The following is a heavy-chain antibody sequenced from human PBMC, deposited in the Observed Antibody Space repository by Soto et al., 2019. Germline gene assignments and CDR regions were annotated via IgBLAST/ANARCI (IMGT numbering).Heavy chain of an antibody. CDR1: GGTFSSYA. J-gene: IGHJ6*02. CDR2: IIPIFGTA. Sequence: ASVKVSCKASGGTFSSYAISWVRQAPGQGLEWMGGIIPIFGTANYAQKFQGRVTITADESTSTAYMELSSLRSEDTAVYYCARTLYYDILTGHYYYYGMDVWGQGTTVTVS. V-gene: IGHV1-69*13. CDR3: ARTLYYDILTGHYYYYGMDV. D-gene: IGHD3-9*01.